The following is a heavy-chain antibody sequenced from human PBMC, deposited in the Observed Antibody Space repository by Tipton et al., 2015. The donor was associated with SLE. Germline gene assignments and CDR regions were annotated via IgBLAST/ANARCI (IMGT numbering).Heavy chain of an antibody. J-gene: IGHJ5*02. CDR2: IYSSGST. CDR1: GGSVNSGTYY. V-gene: IGHV4-31*03. Sequence: TLSLTCTVSGGSVNSGTYYWSWIRHRPGKGLEWIGNIYSSGSTKYNPSLKSRVTISIDTSENQFSLKPTSATAADTAVYYCARGLRGEGWFDPWGQGTLVTVSS. CDR3: ARGLRGEGWFDP. D-gene: IGHD3-16*01.